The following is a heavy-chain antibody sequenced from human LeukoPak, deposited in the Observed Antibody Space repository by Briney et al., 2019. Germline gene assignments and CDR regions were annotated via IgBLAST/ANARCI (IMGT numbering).Heavy chain of an antibody. CDR3: ARGQGTVTTH. CDR1: GGSFSGYY. J-gene: IGHJ4*02. D-gene: IGHD4-11*01. Sequence: PSETLSLTCAVSGGSFSGYYWTWIRQPPGKGLEWIGEINHSGSTNYNPSLMSRVTISLDTSKNHFSLNLSSVTAADTAVYYCARGQGTVTTHWGQGTLVTVSS. V-gene: IGHV4-34*01. CDR2: INHSGST.